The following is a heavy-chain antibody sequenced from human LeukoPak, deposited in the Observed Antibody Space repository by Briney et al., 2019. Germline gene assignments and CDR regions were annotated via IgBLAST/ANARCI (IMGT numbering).Heavy chain of an antibody. Sequence: ASVKVSCKASGYTFTSYDINWVRQATGQGREWMGWMNPNSGNTGYAQKFQGRVTMTRNTSISTAYMELSSLRSEDTAVYYCAGGDPLWFGGDKDFDYWGQGTLVTVSS. CDR1: GYTFTSYD. V-gene: IGHV1-8*01. J-gene: IGHJ4*02. D-gene: IGHD3-10*01. CDR3: AGGDPLWFGGDKDFDY. CDR2: MNPNSGNT.